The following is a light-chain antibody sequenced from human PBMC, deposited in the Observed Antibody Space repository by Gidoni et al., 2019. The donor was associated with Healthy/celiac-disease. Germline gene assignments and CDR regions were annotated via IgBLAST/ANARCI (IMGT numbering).Light chain of an antibody. CDR3: QQYYSTPLT. CDR1: QSVLYSSNNKNY. V-gene: IGKV4-1*01. CDR2: WAS. Sequence: DIVMTQSPDSLAVSLGERATINCKSSQSVLYSSNNKNYLAWSQQKPGQPPKLLIYWASNRESGVPDRFSGSGSGTDFTLTISSLQAEDVAVYYCQQYYSTPLTFGGGTKVEIK. J-gene: IGKJ4*01.